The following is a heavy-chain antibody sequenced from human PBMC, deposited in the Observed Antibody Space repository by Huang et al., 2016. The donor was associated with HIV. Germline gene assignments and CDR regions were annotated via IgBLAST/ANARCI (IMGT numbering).Heavy chain of an antibody. D-gene: IGHD6-6*01. J-gene: IGHJ3*02. V-gene: IGHV1-69*01. CDR1: GDTFSSFG. CDR2: IIPILGTT. CDR3: AREFEYSSSDYAFDI. Sequence: QVQLVQSGAEVKKSGSSVKVSCKVSGDTFSSFGFTWVRQAHGQGLEWMGVIIPILGTTTYAQKFQGRVTITADDFTSTVHMDLSRLRSGDTAVYYCAREFEYSSSDYAFDIWGQGTMVTVSS.